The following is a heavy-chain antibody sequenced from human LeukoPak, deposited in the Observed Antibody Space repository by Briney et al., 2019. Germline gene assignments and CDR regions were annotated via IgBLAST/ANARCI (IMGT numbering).Heavy chain of an antibody. D-gene: IGHD1-26*01. CDR3: ARDLLGWELHYFDY. V-gene: IGHV3-21*01. Sequence: GGSLRLSCAASGFTFSTYNMNWVRQAPGKGLEWVSSISGSSSYIYYADSVKGRFSISRDNAKNSLYLQMNSLRAEDTAVYYCARDLLGWELHYFDYWGQGTLATVSS. CDR1: GFTFSTYN. J-gene: IGHJ4*02. CDR2: ISGSSSYI.